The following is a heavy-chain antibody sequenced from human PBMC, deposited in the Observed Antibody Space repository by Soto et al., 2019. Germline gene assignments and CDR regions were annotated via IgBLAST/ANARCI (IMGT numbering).Heavy chain of an antibody. Sequence: PGGSLRLSCAASGFTFSSYAMSWVRQAPGKGLEWVSAISGSGGSTYYADSVKGRFTISRDNSKNTLYLQMNSLRAEDTAVYYCAKDRRQWLGSIEYFQHWGQGTLVTVSS. CDR1: GFTFSSYA. V-gene: IGHV3-23*01. CDR2: ISGSGGST. CDR3: AKDRRQWLGSIEYFQH. J-gene: IGHJ1*01. D-gene: IGHD6-19*01.